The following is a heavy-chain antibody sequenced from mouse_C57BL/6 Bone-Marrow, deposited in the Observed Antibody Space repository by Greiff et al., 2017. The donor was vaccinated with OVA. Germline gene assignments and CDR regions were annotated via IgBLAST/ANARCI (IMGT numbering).Heavy chain of an antibody. J-gene: IGHJ4*01. D-gene: IGHD1-1*01. CDR3: AKMDYYGYAMDY. V-gene: IGHV2-5*01. CDR1: GFSLTSYG. CDR2: IWRGGST. Sequence: VNLVESGPGLVQPSQSLSITCTVSGFSLTSYGVHWVRQSPGKGLEWLGVIWRGGSTDYNAAFMSRLSITKDNSKSQVFFKMNSLQADDTAIYYCAKMDYYGYAMDYWGQGTSVTVSS.